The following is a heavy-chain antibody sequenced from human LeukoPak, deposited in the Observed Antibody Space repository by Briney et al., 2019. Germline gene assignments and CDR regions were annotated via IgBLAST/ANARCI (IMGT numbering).Heavy chain of an antibody. V-gene: IGHV4-61*02. CDR3: ARGRYKETWYGKGWFDP. Sequence: SETLSLTCTVSGGSLSSGVYYWSWIRQPAGKGLEWLGRIYISGSANYNPSLKSRVTISVDMSKNQFSLRLSYVTVEDTAIYYCARGRYKETWYGKGWFDPWGRGTPVTVSS. J-gene: IGHJ5*02. CDR1: GGSLSSGVYY. CDR2: IYISGSA. D-gene: IGHD1-1*01.